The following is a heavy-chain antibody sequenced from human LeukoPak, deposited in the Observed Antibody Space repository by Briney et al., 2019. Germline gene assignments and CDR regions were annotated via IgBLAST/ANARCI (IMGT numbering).Heavy chain of an antibody. J-gene: IGHJ4*02. V-gene: IGHV3-30*04. CDR2: ISYDGSNK. Sequence: QAGGSLRLSCAASGFTFSSYAMHWVRQAPGKGLEWVAVISYDGSNKYYADSVKGRFTISRDNSKNTLYLQMNSLRAEDTAVYYCARATVRGIVFYYFDYWGQGTLVTVSS. D-gene: IGHD3-10*01. CDR3: ARATVRGIVFYYFDY. CDR1: GFTFSSYA.